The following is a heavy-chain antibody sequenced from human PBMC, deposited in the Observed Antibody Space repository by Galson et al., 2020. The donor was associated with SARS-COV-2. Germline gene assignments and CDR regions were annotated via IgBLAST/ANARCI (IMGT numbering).Heavy chain of an antibody. J-gene: IGHJ4*02. CDR3: AKEIGLYTKYARIDS. D-gene: IGHD2-8*01. V-gene: IGHV3-9*01. CDR2: ISSNNHIL. CDR1: GFIFDDYA. Sequence: SLKISCEASGFIFDDYAMHWVRQVPGQGLEWVSGISSNNHILGSADSLKGRFTISRDNAKNSLYLQMDSLRPEDTAFYYCAKEIGLYTKYARIDSWGQGTLVTVSS.